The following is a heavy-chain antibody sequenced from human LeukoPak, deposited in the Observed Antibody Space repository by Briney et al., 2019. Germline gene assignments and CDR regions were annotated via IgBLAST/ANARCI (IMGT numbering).Heavy chain of an antibody. D-gene: IGHD3-10*01. Sequence: PGGSLRLSCAASGFTVSSNYMSWVRQAPGKGLEWVSDMYSGDTTYYADSVKGRFTISRDNSKNTLYLQMNSLRAEDTAVYYCARDFGRYYGSGSYLRYFDYWGQGTLVTVFS. CDR3: ARDFGRYYGSGSYLRYFDY. J-gene: IGHJ4*02. CDR2: MYSGDTT. V-gene: IGHV3-66*01. CDR1: GFTVSSNY.